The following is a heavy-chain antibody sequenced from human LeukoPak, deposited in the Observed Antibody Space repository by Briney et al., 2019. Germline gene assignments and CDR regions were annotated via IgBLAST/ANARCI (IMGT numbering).Heavy chain of an antibody. V-gene: IGHV3-23*01. J-gene: IGHJ3*02. D-gene: IGHD1/OR15-1a*01. CDR1: GFTFSSYA. CDR3: AKVATPNTLDALDI. Sequence: GGSLRLSCAASGFTFSSYAMSWVRQAPGKGLEWVSAISGSGGSTYYADSVKGRFTISRDNSKSTVHLQMDSLRVDDTAVYYCAKVATPNTLDALDIWGQGTLVTVSS. CDR2: ISGSGGST.